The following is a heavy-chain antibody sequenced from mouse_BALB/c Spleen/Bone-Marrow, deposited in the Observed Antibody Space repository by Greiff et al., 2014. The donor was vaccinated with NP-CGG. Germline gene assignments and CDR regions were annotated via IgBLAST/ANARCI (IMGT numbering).Heavy chain of an antibody. V-gene: IGHV2-9*02. CDR2: IWAGGTT. Sequence: VKLEESGPGLVAPSQSLSITCTVSGFSLPRFGVHWVRQPPGKGLEWLGIIWAGGTTNYNSALMSRLSISKDNSKSQVFLKMNSLQTDDTAMYYCARGDYDDAMDYWGQGTSVTVSS. CDR3: ARGDYDDAMDY. D-gene: IGHD2-4*01. CDR1: GFSLPRFG. J-gene: IGHJ4*01.